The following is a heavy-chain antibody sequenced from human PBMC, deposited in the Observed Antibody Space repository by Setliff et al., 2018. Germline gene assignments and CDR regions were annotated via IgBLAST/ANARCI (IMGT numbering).Heavy chain of an antibody. Sequence: GGSLRLSCAASGFFFRSYEMNWVRQTPGKGLEWVSYINSGGTKIYYADSVEGRFSISRDNAENSLYLQMNSLRTEDTAVYFCARVAMGASCSGTSCQKYRFDYWGQGTLVT. D-gene: IGHD2-2*01. J-gene: IGHJ4*02. V-gene: IGHV3-48*03. CDR2: INSGGTKI. CDR1: GFFFRSYE. CDR3: ARVAMGASCSGTSCQKYRFDY.